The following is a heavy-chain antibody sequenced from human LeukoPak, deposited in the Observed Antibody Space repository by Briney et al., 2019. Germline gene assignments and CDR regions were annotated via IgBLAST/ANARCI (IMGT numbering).Heavy chain of an antibody. J-gene: IGHJ4*02. Sequence: GESLKISCKASGYSFTTYWIGWVRQVPGKGLEWVGIIYPADSTAKYSPSFQGQVTISVDKSISTAYLQWSRLEASDTAVFYCARHPKGGYMAYESDYWGQGTLVTVSS. V-gene: IGHV5-51*01. CDR1: GYSFTTYW. CDR2: IYPADSTA. CDR3: ARHPKGGYMAYESDY. D-gene: IGHD5-12*01.